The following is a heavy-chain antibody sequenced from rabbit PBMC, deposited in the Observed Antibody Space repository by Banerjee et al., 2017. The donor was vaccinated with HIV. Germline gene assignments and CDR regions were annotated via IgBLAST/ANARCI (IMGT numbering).Heavy chain of an antibody. CDR1: GIDFSSSYY. V-gene: IGHV1S45*01. CDR2: IYARSSGSA. Sequence: QQQLEESGGGLVKPGGTLTLTCKASGIDFSSSYYMCWVRQAPGKGLEWIGCIYARSSGSAYYASWVKSRFTISKTSSTTVTLQMTSLTAADTATYFCARDLYGSTRGYWGSGTLVTVS. J-gene: IGHJ2*01. D-gene: IGHD1-1*01. CDR3: ARDLYGSTRGY.